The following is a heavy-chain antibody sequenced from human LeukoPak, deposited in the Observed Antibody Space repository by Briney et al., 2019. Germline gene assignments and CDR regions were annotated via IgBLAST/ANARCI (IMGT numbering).Heavy chain of an antibody. D-gene: IGHD6-13*01. Sequence: SETLSLTCAVYGGSFKGYYWSWIRQPPAKGLEWIGEINPGGSTNYNPSLKSRVTISVDTSKNQFSLKLSSVTAADTAVYYCARGSYSSSAKFDYWGQGTLVTVSS. V-gene: IGHV4-34*01. CDR1: GGSFKGYY. CDR3: ARGSYSSSAKFDY. CDR2: INPGGST. J-gene: IGHJ4*02.